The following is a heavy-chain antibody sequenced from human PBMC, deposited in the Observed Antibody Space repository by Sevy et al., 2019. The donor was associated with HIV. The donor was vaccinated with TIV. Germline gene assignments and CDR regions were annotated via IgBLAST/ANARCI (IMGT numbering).Heavy chain of an antibody. D-gene: IGHD6-19*01. J-gene: IGHJ1*01. CDR2: ISYDGSNK. CDR1: GFTFSSYA. CDR3: AGDFWALGSGWTFQH. V-gene: IGHV3-30*04. Sequence: GGSLRLSCAASGFTFSSYAMHWVRQAPGKGLEWVAVISYDGSNKYYADSVKGRFTISRDNSKNTLYLQMNSLRAEDTAVYYCAGDFWALGSGWTFQHWGQGTLVTVSS.